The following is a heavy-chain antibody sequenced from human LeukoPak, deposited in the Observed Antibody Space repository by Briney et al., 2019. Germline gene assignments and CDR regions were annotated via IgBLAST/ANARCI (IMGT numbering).Heavy chain of an antibody. J-gene: IGHJ4*02. CDR1: GFSVGSNY. CDR3: AREGRFQSFDY. CDR2: IYTGGTT. Sequence: SGGSLRLSCAASGFSVGSNYMSWVRQAPGKGLEWVSVIYTGGTTHYAESVMSRFTISRDDSHNTVHLHMSGLRAEDTAVYYCAREGRFQSFDYWGQGTLVAVSS. V-gene: IGHV3-53*01.